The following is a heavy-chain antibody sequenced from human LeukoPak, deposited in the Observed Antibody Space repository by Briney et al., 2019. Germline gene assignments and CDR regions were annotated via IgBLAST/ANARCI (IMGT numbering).Heavy chain of an antibody. CDR1: GFTFSSSD. Sequence: GGSLRLSCAASGFTFSSSDMHWVRQAPGKGLEWVASISYDGGNKYYADSVKGRFTISRDNSKNTLYLQMNSLRAEDTAVYYCARVSDYSNYFDYWGQGTLVTVSS. J-gene: IGHJ4*02. V-gene: IGHV3-30*03. CDR2: ISYDGGNK. D-gene: IGHD4-11*01. CDR3: ARVSDYSNYFDY.